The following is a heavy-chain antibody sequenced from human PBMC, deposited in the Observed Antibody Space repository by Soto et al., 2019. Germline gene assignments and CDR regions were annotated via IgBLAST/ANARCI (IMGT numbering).Heavy chain of an antibody. V-gene: IGHV5-10-1*01. J-gene: IGHJ4*02. CDR3: ASGYSGYDPFDY. D-gene: IGHD5-12*01. Sequence: EVQLVQSGAEVKKPGESLRISCKGSGYSFTSYWISWVRQMPGKGLEWMGRIDPSDSYTNYSPSFQGHVTISADKSISTAYLQWSSLKASDTAMYYCASGYSGYDPFDYWGQGTLVTVSS. CDR2: IDPSDSYT. CDR1: GYSFTSYW.